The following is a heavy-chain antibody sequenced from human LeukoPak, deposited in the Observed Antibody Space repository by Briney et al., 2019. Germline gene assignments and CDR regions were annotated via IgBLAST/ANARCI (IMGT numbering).Heavy chain of an antibody. D-gene: IGHD2-15*01. Sequence: PSQTLSLTCTVSGGSISSGSYYSSWIRQPAGKGLEWIGRIYTSGSTNYNPSLKSRVTISVDTSKNQFSLKLSSVTAADTDVYYCARDGECVGGSCEMSYWGQGTLVTVSS. CDR1: GGSISSGSYY. V-gene: IGHV4-61*02. J-gene: IGHJ4*02. CDR2: IYTSGST. CDR3: ARDGECVGGSCEMSY.